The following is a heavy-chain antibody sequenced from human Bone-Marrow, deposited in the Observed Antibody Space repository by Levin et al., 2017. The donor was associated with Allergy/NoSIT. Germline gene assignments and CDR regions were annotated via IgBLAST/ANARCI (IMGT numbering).Heavy chain of an antibody. J-gene: IGHJ2*01. CDR2: INTDGSNT. CDR3: ARDLYGEGSAYFDL. D-gene: IGHD4/OR15-4a*01. V-gene: IGHV3-74*01. Sequence: GGSLRLSCAASGLPFSSYWMHWVRQAPGKGLEWVSRINTDGSNTDYADSVEGRFTVSRDNAKKTVYLQMNSLRVEDTAVYYCARDLYGEGSAYFDLWGRGSLVTVSS. CDR1: GLPFSSYW.